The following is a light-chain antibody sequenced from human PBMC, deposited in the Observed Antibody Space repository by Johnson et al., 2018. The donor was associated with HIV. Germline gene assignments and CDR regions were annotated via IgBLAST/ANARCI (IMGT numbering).Light chain of an antibody. CDR3: GTWDSSLSAHYV. V-gene: IGLV1-51*01. CDR1: SSNIGNNY. Sequence: QSVLSQPPSVSAAPGQKVTISCSGSSSNIGNNYVSWYQQIPGTAPKLLIYDNNKRPSGIADRFSGSKSGTSATLGITGLQTGDEADYYCGTWDSSLSAHYVFGTGTKVTVL. J-gene: IGLJ1*01. CDR2: DNN.